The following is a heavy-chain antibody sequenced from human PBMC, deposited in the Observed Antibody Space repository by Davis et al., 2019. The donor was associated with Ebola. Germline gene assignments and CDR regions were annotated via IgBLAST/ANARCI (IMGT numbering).Heavy chain of an antibody. CDR1: GYTFTGYY. V-gene: IGHV1-46*01. CDR2: INPSGGST. D-gene: IGHD5-18*01. Sequence: ASVKVSCKASGYTFTGYYMHWVRQAPGQGLEWMGIINPSGGSTSYAQKFQGRVTMTRDTSTSTVYMDVSSLRSQDTAIYYCATKGAGGYSYGLDYWGQGTLVTVSS. CDR3: ATKGAGGYSYGLDY. J-gene: IGHJ4*02.